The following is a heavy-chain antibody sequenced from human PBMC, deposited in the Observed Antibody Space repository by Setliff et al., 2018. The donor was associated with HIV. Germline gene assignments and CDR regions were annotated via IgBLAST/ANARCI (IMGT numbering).Heavy chain of an antibody. V-gene: IGHV4-59*01. CDR1: GGSISSYY. J-gene: IGHJ3*02. CDR3: ARDRPDLYYDSSGDAFDI. D-gene: IGHD3-22*01. CDR2: MYYSGSA. Sequence: SETLSLTCTVSGGSISSYYWSWIRQPPGKGLEWIGYMYYSGSANYNPSLKSRVTMSVDPSKNQFSLKLSSVTAADTAVYYCARDRPDLYYDSSGDAFDIWDQGTMVTVSS.